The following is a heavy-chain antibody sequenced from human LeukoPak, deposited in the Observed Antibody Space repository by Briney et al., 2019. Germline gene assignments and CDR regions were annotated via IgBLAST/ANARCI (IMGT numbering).Heavy chain of an antibody. D-gene: IGHD3-9*01. CDR1: GYTFTNYG. CDR2: ISAYNGNT. J-gene: IGHJ3*02. CDR3: ARGNYDILTGPRRTDAFDI. V-gene: IGHV1-18*01. Sequence: ASVKVSCKASGYTFTNYGISWVRQAPGQGLEWVGWISAYNGNTNYAQKLQGRVTMTTDTSTSTAYMELRSLRSDDTAVYYCARGNYDILTGPRRTDAFDIWGQGTKVTVSS.